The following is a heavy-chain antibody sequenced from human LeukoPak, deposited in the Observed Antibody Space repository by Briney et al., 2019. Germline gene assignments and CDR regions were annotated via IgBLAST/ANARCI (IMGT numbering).Heavy chain of an antibody. CDR2: ISYTGST. CDR1: GGSISSYY. Sequence: SETLSLTCTVSGGSISSYYVSWIRQPPGKRLEWFGYISYTGSTDYNPSLKSRVTISVDMSKNQFSLKVSSVTAADTAVYYCARGSVYFDAWGQGTLVTVSS. V-gene: IGHV4-59*01. J-gene: IGHJ4*02. CDR3: ARGSVYFDA.